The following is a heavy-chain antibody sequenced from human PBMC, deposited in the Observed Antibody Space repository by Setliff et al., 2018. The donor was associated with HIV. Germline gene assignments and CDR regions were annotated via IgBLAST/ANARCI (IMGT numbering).Heavy chain of an antibody. Sequence: SETLSLTCTVSGASISTYYWSWIRQTPRKGLEWIGYIYSSGMTSGSTNYNPSLKSRVTISEDTSKHQFSLKLTSVTAADTAVYYCARSPRLRGGHNWFDPWGQGTLVTVSS. CDR3: ARSPRLRGGHNWFDP. D-gene: IGHD4-17*01. CDR2: IYSSGMTSGST. J-gene: IGHJ5*02. V-gene: IGHV4-4*08. CDR1: GASISTYY.